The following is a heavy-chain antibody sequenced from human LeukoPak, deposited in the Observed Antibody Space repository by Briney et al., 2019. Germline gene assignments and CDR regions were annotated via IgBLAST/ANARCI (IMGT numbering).Heavy chain of an antibody. CDR2: YLDYSPPT. D-gene: IGHD5-24*01. CDR3: AKERDGTPYNANFDH. CDR1: GFTFGDYS. V-gene: IGHV3-23*01. J-gene: IGHJ4*02. Sequence: PGGSLRLSCAASGFTFGDYSMSWVRQAPGKVLEWVSSYLDYSPPTYYADSVRGRFTISRDNSKNTLYLQMNNLRAEDTAVYYCAKERDGTPYNANFDHWGQGTLGSVSS.